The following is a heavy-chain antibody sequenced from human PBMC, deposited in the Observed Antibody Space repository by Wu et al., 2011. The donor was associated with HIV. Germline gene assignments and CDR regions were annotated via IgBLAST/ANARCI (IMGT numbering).Heavy chain of an antibody. V-gene: IGHV1-69*15. D-gene: IGHD1-7*01. J-gene: IGHJ5*02. Sequence: QVQLVQSGAEVKKPGSSVKVSCKASGGTFSSYSINWVRQAPGQGLEWMGRITPVFGFTNYAQKFQGRVTITADESTSTAYMELSSLRSEDTAVYYCARAISGPTAYNWFDPWGQGTLVTVSS. CDR2: ITPVFGFT. CDR1: GGTFSSYS. CDR3: ARAISGPTAYNWFDP.